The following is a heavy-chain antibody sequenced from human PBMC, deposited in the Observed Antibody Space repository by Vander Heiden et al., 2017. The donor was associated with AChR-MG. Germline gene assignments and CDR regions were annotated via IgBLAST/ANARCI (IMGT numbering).Heavy chain of an antibody. V-gene: IGHV1-24*01. CDR2: FDPEDFKR. D-gene: IGHD3-10*02. CDR3: ATSPRLGSGKNYYYGMDV. J-gene: IGHJ6*02. Sequence: QVQLVQSGAEVKKPGASVKVSCKVSGYTFTELFIHWVRQAPGKGLEWMGGFDPEDFKRMYAQEFQGRVTMAEDTSTDTAYMELSRLTPEDTAVYYCATSPRLGSGKNYYYGMDVWGQGTRVTVSS. CDR1: GYTFTELF.